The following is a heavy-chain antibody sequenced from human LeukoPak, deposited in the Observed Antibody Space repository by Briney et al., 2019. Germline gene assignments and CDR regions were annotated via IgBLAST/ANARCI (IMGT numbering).Heavy chain of an antibody. CDR2: DRRKANGGTT. D-gene: IGHD5-18*01. Sequence: RSLTLSCTAPGFTFGYYAMSWVRPAPRKGRGWVGLDRRKANGGTTEYATSVKGRFTITRDDYKSIAYLQMNSLKTEDTAVYYFTRDICIQLWLFDYWGQGTLVTVSS. CDR1: GFTFGYYA. CDR3: TRDICIQLWLFDY. V-gene: IGHV3-49*04. J-gene: IGHJ4*02.